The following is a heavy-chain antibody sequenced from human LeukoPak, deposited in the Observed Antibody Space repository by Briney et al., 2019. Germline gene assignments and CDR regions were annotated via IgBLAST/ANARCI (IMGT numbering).Heavy chain of an antibody. CDR2: INHTGST. CDR1: GGSFSGYY. Sequence: SETLSLTCAVYGGSFSGYYWSWIRQPPGKGLQWIGEINHTGSTNYNPSLKSRVTISVDTSKNQFSLKLSSVTAADTAVYYCARRKSSTILSLLGRNRRNLNWFDPWGRGTLVTVSS. CDR3: ARRKSSTILSLLGRNRRNLNWFDP. V-gene: IGHV4-34*01. D-gene: IGHD2-2*01. J-gene: IGHJ5*02.